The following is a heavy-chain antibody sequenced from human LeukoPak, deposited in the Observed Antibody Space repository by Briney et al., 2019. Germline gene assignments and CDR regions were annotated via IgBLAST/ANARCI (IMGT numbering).Heavy chain of an antibody. CDR1: GFTFSGFG. Sequence: GGSLRLSCAASGFTFSGFGMHWVRQAPGKGLVWVSRINSDGSSTSYADSVRGRFSISRDNAKNTLYLQMNSPRAEDTAVYYCARGLSGYASSLGYWGQGTLVTVSS. J-gene: IGHJ4*02. D-gene: IGHD6-6*01. V-gene: IGHV3-74*01. CDR3: ARGLSGYASSLGY. CDR2: INSDGSST.